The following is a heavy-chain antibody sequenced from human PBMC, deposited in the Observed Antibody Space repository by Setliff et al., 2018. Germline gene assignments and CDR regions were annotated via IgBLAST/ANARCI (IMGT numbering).Heavy chain of an antibody. CDR1: GFIFDDYA. CDR2: ISWNSGNI. D-gene: IGHD6-13*01. J-gene: IGHJ5*02. CDR3: AKGRTPCSRSWNGWFDP. V-gene: IGHV3-9*01. Sequence: GGSLRLSCAVSGFIFDDYAMHWVRQAPGKGLEWVSGISWNSGNIDYADSVKGRFTISRDNAKNSLYLQMNSLRPEDTALYYCAKGRTPCSRSWNGWFDPWGQGTLVTVSS.